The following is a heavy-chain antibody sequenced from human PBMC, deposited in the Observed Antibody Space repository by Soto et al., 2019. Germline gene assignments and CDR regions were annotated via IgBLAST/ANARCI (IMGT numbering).Heavy chain of an antibody. CDR3: AKAYYDYVWGTYLDN. Sequence: GSLRLSCAASGFTFSSYGMHWVRQAPGKGLERVAVISYDGGYKYYADSVQGRFTISRDNSKNTLYLQMNSLRAAATAVYYCAKAYYDYVWGTYLDNWGQGTLVTVSS. V-gene: IGHV3-30*18. D-gene: IGHD3-16*01. CDR1: GFTFSSYG. J-gene: IGHJ4*02. CDR2: ISYDGGYK.